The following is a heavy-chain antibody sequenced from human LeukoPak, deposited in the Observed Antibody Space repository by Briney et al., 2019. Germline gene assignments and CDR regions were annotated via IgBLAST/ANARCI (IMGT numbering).Heavy chain of an antibody. CDR1: GGTFSSYA. CDR3: ARDNPTTNAFDI. J-gene: IGHJ3*02. V-gene: IGHV1-69*04. D-gene: IGHD1-1*01. Sequence: ASVKVSCKASGGTFSSYAISWVRQAPGQGLEWMGRIIPILGIANYAQKFQGRVTITADKSTSTASMELSSLRSEDTAVYYCARDNPTTNAFDIWGQGTMVTVSS. CDR2: IIPILGIA.